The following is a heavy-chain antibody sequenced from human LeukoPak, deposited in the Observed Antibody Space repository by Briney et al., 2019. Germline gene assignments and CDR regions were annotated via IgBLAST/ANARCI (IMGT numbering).Heavy chain of an antibody. CDR3: ARDPYSGRYGDYYYYYMDV. D-gene: IGHD1-26*01. Sequence: GGSLRLSCAASGFTFSGYYMSWVRQVPGKVLEWVSSITSSSTYMFYADSVKGRFTISRDNAQNSLYLQINSLRAEDTAVYYCARDPYSGRYGDYYYYYMDVWGKGTTVTISS. CDR2: ITSSSTYM. CDR1: GFTFSGYY. V-gene: IGHV3-21*01. J-gene: IGHJ6*03.